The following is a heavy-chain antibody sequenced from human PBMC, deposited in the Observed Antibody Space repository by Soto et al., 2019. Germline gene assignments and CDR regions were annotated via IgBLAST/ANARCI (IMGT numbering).Heavy chain of an antibody. CDR3: ARDCGSSSCYPNDAFDI. V-gene: IGHV3-33*01. D-gene: IGHD2-2*01. CDR1: GFTFSSYG. CDR2: IWSDGSNK. Sequence: GGSLRLSCAASGFTFSSYGMHWVRQAPGKGLEWVAVIWSDGSNKYYADSVKGRFTISRDNSKNTLYLQMNSLRAEDTAVYYCARDCGSSSCYPNDAFDIWGQGTMVTVSS. J-gene: IGHJ3*02.